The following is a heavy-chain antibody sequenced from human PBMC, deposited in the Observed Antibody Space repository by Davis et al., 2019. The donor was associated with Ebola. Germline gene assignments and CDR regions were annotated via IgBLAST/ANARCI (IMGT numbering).Heavy chain of an antibody. Sequence: MPSETLSLTCAVYGGSFSGYYWSWIRQPPGKGLAWIGEINHSGSTNYNPSLKSRVTISVDTSKNQFSLKLSSVTAADTAVYYCARGRAGVVVPAARYYYGMDVWGQGTAVTVSS. CDR3: ARGRAGVVVPAARYYYGMDV. CDR1: GGSFSGYY. J-gene: IGHJ6*02. CDR2: INHSGST. V-gene: IGHV4-34*01. D-gene: IGHD2-2*01.